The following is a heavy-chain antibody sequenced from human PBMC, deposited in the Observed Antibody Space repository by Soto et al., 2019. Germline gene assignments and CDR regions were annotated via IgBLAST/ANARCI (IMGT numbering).Heavy chain of an antibody. CDR3: ATNEGRDGYSFDY. J-gene: IGHJ4*02. Sequence: QVQLVQSGAEVKKPGSSVKVSCKASGVTFSRQDMRWVRQAPGQGLEWMGGIIPIFGTPQYAEKFQDRVTITADESTSTVTMELSSLTSEDTAVYYCATNEGRDGYSFDYWGQGTLVTVSS. D-gene: IGHD5-12*01. CDR2: IIPIFGTP. V-gene: IGHV1-69*01. CDR1: GVTFSRQD.